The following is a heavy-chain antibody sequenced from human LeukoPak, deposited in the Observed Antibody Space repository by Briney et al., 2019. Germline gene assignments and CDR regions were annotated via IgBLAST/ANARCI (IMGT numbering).Heavy chain of an antibody. J-gene: IGHJ4*02. V-gene: IGHV4-59*01. CDR1: DDSICDYY. Sequence: SETLSLTCTVSDDSICDYYRGWIREPPGKGLEWIGYIHNSGTSTYNLSLKSRVTISADTSKNQFSLMLNSMTTADTAVYYCTRGAGWLIDYWGQGILVTVSS. CDR3: TRGAGWLIDY. D-gene: IGHD3-16*01. CDR2: IHNSGTS.